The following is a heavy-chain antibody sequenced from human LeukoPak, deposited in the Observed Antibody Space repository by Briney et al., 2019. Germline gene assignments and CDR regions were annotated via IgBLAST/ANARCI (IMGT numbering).Heavy chain of an antibody. CDR2: IIPIFGTA. CDR1: GGTFSSYA. CDR3: ARNPGYSSTLHYFDY. Sequence: ASVKVSCKASGGTFSSYAISWVRQAPGQGLEWMGGIIPIFGTANYAQKFQGRVTLTADKSTSTAYMELSSLRSEDTAVYYCARNPGYSSTLHYFDYWGQGTLVTVSS. J-gene: IGHJ4*02. V-gene: IGHV1-69*06. D-gene: IGHD6-13*01.